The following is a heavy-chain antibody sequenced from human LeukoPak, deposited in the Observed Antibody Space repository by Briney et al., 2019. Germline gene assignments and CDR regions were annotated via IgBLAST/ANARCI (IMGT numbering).Heavy chain of an antibody. J-gene: IGHJ5*02. CDR3: ARDLYCSSTSCYNWFDP. CDR2: INPNSGGT. CDR1: GYTFTGYY. Sequence: ASVNVSCKASGYTFTGYYMHWVRQAPGQGLEWMGWINPNSGGTNYAQKFQGRVTMTRDTSISTAYMELSRLRSDDTAVYYCARDLYCSSTSCYNWFDPWGQGTLVTVSS. V-gene: IGHV1-2*02. D-gene: IGHD2-2*01.